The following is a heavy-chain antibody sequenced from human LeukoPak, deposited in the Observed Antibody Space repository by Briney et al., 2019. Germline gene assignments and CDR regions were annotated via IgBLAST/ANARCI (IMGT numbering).Heavy chain of an antibody. CDR3: ARKAVGPTSNYFDY. D-gene: IGHD1-26*01. Sequence: SETLSLTCTVSGGSISSGGYYWSWIRQPPGKGLEWIGYIYHSGSTYYNPSLKSRVTISVDGSKNQISLKLSSVTAADTAIYYCARKAVGPTSNYFDYWGQGTLVTVSS. J-gene: IGHJ4*02. CDR2: IYHSGST. CDR1: GGSISSGGYY. V-gene: IGHV4-30-2*01.